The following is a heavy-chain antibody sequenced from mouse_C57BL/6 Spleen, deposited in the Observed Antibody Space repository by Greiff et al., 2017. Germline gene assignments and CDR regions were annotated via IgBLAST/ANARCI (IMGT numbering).Heavy chain of an antibody. CDR3: ASLYGYDRYGYAMDY. V-gene: IGHV1-42*01. J-gene: IGHJ4*01. D-gene: IGHD2-2*01. CDR2: ITPSTGGT. Sequence: EVKLQQSGPELVKPGASVKISCKASGYSFTGYYMNWVKQSPEKSLEWIGEITPSTGGTTYNQKFKAQATLTVDKSSSTAYMQLKSLTSEDSAVYYCASLYGYDRYGYAMDYWGQGTSVTVSS. CDR1: GYSFTGYY.